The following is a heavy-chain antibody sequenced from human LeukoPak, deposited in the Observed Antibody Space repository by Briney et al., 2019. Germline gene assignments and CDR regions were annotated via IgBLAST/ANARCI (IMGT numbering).Heavy chain of an antibody. D-gene: IGHD3-16*01. CDR3: ARDVEGGTFDI. CDR2: IDQSGGRN. V-gene: IGHV3-7*05. J-gene: IGHJ3*02. Sequence: GGSLRLSCAASGFTFSRSWMNWVRQAPGRGLEWVANIDQSGGRNNYVDSVKGRFTISRDNAKNSLFLEMSSLRADDTAVYFCARDVEGGTFDIWGQGTTVTVSS. CDR1: GFTFSRSW.